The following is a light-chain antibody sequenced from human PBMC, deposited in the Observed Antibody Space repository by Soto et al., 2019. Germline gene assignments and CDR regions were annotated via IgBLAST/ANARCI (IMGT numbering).Light chain of an antibody. Sequence: DIQMTQSPSSLSASVGDRVTITCRASQGISNYLAWYQQKPGKVPKLLMYAASTLQSGVPSRFRGSGSGTDFTLTISSQQPEDVATYYCQKYNSAPHTFGQGTKLEIK. J-gene: IGKJ2*01. CDR1: QGISNY. V-gene: IGKV1-27*01. CDR2: AAS. CDR3: QKYNSAPHT.